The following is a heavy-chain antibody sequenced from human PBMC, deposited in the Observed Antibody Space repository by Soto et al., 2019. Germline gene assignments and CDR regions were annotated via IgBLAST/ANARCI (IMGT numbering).Heavy chain of an antibody. V-gene: IGHV1-2*02. CDR1: GGTFSSYA. Sequence: QVQLVQSGAEVKKPGSSVKVSCKASGGTFSSYAISWVRQAPGQGLEWMGGINPNSGGTNYAQKFQGRVTMTRDTSISTAYMELSRLRSDDTAVYYCARDETGVADYWGQGTLVTVSS. CDR3: ARDETGVADY. D-gene: IGHD3-3*01. CDR2: INPNSGGT. J-gene: IGHJ4*02.